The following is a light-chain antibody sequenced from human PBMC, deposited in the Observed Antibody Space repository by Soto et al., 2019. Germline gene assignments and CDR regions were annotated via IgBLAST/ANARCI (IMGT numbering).Light chain of an antibody. CDR2: EVS. J-gene: IGLJ2*01. V-gene: IGLV2-14*01. CDR1: SSDVGNYKY. Sequence: QSALTQPASVSGSPGQSITISCTGTSSDVGNYKYVSWYQQHPGKAPKLMIYEVSNRPSGVSNRFSGSKSGNTASLTISGLQAEDEADYYCQSYDSSLSDVVFGGGTKLTVL. CDR3: QSYDSSLSDVV.